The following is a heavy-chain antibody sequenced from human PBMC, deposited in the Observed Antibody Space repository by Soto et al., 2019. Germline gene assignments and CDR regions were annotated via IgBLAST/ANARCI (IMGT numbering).Heavy chain of an antibody. D-gene: IGHD3-3*01. J-gene: IGHJ6*02. CDR3: ARDDYAVWSGYHTNFGLDV. CDR2: IKQDEGEK. Sequence: ELQLVESGGGLVQPGGSLRLSCKASGFSITPYWMTWVRQAPGRGLEWVATIKQDEGEKEYVDSVKGRFTISKDNAKHSLYWQMNSLRTADTAIYYRARDDYAVWSGYHTNFGLDVWGQGTTVTVSS. CDR1: GFSITPYW. V-gene: IGHV3-7*05.